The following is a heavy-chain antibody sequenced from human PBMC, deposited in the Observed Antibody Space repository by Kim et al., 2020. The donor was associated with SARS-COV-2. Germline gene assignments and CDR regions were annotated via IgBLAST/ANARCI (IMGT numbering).Heavy chain of an antibody. J-gene: IGHJ4*02. CDR2: INAGNGNT. V-gene: IGHV1-3*01. CDR3: ARDNDVIHGGNSPGDN. D-gene: IGHD2-21*02. CDR1: GYTFTSYA. Sequence: ASVKVSCKASGYTFTSYAMHWVRQAPGQRLEWMGWINAGNGNTKYSQKFQGRVTITRDTSASTAYMELSSLRSEDTAVYYCARDNDVIHGGNSPGDNWGQGTLVTVSS.